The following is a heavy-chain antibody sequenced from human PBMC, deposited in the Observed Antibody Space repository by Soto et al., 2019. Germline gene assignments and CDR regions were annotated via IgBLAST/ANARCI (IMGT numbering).Heavy chain of an antibody. CDR2: INHSGST. V-gene: IGHV4-34*01. CDR1: GGSFSGYY. D-gene: IGHD3-22*01. J-gene: IGHJ4*02. CDR3: ARDDSSGYYSLDY. Sequence: SETLSLTCAVYGGSFSGYYWSWIRQPPGKGLEWIGEINHSGSTNYNPSLKSRVTISVDTSKNTLYLQMNSLRAEDTAVYYCARDDSSGYYSLDYWGQGTLVTVSS.